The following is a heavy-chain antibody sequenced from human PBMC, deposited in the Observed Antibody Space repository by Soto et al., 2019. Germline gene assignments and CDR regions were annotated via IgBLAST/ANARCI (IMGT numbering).Heavy chain of an antibody. CDR1: GYTFTGYY. CDR3: ARAAGYCTNGVCYSVSTSQGP. Sequence: ASVKVSCKASGYTFTGYYMHWVRQAPGQGLEWMGWINPNSGGTNYAQKFQGRVTMTRDTSISTAYMELGRLRSDDTAVYYCARAAGYCTNGVCYSVSTSQGPWGQGTLVTVSS. J-gene: IGHJ5*02. V-gene: IGHV1-2*02. D-gene: IGHD2-8*01. CDR2: INPNSGGT.